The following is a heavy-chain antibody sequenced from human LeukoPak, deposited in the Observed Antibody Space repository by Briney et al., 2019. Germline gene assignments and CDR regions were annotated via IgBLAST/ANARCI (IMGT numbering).Heavy chain of an antibody. CDR1: GYIFTDYY. V-gene: IGHV1-2*02. J-gene: IGHJ4*02. CDR2: ISPDTGAT. Sequence: ASVKVSCKASGYIFTDYYIHWVRQAPGQGLEWMGWISPDTGATNYPQKFQGRVTMTRDTSINTVYLELSRLTSDDTAFYYCAREGRLFRGSAGDLWGQGTLVTVSS. CDR3: AREGRLFRGSAGDL. D-gene: IGHD1-26*01.